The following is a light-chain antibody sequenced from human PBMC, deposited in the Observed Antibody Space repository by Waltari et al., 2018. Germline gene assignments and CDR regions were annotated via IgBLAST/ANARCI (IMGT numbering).Light chain of an antibody. CDR2: EAI. CDR1: SSDIGDYDY. CDR3: CSYAGTNNFYV. Sequence: QSALTQPPSASGSPGESVTISCTGTSSDIGDYDYVSLYQQHPGKAPKLMIYEAIKRPSGVPDRFSCSKSGNTASLTFSGLQAEDEADYYCCSYAGTNNFYVFGTGTKVTVL. J-gene: IGLJ1*01. V-gene: IGLV2-8*01.